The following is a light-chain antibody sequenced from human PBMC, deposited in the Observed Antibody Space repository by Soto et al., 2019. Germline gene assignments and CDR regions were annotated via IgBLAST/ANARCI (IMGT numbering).Light chain of an antibody. Sequence: QSALTQPASVSGSPGQSITISCTGTSSDVGAHNFVSWYQQHPGKAPKPIFYEVSNRPPGLSDRFSGSKSGTTASLTISGRQAEDEADYFCSSYTTNKTLLFGGGTKLTVL. CDR1: SSDVGAHNF. J-gene: IGLJ2*01. CDR2: EVS. CDR3: SSYTTNKTLL. V-gene: IGLV2-14*01.